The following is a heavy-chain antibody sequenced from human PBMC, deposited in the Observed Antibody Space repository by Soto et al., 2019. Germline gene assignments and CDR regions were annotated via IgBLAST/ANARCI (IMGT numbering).Heavy chain of an antibody. V-gene: IGHV5-51*01. CDR1: GYSFTSYW. Sequence: PGESLKISCKGSGYSFTSYWIGWVRQMPGKGLEWMWIIYPGDSDTRYSPSFQGQVTISADKSISTAYLQWSSLKASDTAMYYCARLGAAAGTGYGMDVWGQGTTVTVSS. CDR3: ARLGAAAGTGYGMDV. CDR2: IYPGDSDT. J-gene: IGHJ6*02. D-gene: IGHD6-13*01.